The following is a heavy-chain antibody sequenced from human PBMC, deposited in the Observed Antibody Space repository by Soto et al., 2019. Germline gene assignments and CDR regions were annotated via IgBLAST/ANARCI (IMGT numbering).Heavy chain of an antibody. V-gene: IGHV3-30*18. J-gene: IGHJ4*02. CDR1: GFTFSSYG. Sequence: HPGGSLRLSCAASGFTFSSYGMHWVRQAPGKGLEWVAVISYDGSNKYYADSVKGRFTISRDNSKNTLYLQMNSLRAEDMAVYYCAKDLYYDSSGYYTLGLDYWGQGTLVTVSS. CDR3: AKDLYYDSSGYYTLGLDY. D-gene: IGHD3-22*01. CDR2: ISYDGSNK.